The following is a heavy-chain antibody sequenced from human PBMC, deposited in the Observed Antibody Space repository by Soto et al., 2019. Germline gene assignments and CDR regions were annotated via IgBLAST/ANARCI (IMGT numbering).Heavy chain of an antibody. J-gene: IGHJ4*02. CDR2: FDPEDGET. Sequence: ASLKVSCKVSGYTLTELSMHWVRQAPGKGLEWMGGFDPEDGETIYAQKFQGRVAMTKDTSTDTAYMELSSLRSEDTAVYYCATNDYVWGSYPLDYWGQGTLVTVSS. CDR3: ATNDYVWGSYPLDY. CDR1: GYTLTELS. D-gene: IGHD3-16*02. V-gene: IGHV1-24*01.